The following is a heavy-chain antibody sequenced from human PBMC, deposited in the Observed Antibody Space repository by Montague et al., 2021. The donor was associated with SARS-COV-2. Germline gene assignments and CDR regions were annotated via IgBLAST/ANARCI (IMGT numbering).Heavy chain of an antibody. CDR3: ARRRLREDYFDF. D-gene: IGHD4-17*01. CDR2: VYYSGYT. Sequence: SETLSLTCTVYGDSVSSSDHYWGWIRQPPGQGLEWLGIVYYSGYTYYNPSVKGRVTISIDASKSQFSLKLNSLTATDTAIYHCARRRLREDYFDFWGQGTLLTVSS. V-gene: IGHV4-39*01. J-gene: IGHJ4*02. CDR1: GDSVSSSDHY.